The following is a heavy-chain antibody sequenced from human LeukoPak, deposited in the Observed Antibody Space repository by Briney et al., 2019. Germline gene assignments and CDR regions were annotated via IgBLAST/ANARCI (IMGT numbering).Heavy chain of an antibody. CDR3: ARFDYGDYVDAFDI. V-gene: IGHV4-4*02. D-gene: IGHD4-17*01. Sequence: SETLSLTCAVSGGSISSNNWWGWVRQPPGKGLEWIGEIYHSGSTNYNPSLKSRVTISVDKSKNQFSLKLSSVTAADTAVYYCARFDYGDYVDAFDIWGQGTMVTVSS. CDR1: GGSISSNNW. J-gene: IGHJ3*02. CDR2: IYHSGST.